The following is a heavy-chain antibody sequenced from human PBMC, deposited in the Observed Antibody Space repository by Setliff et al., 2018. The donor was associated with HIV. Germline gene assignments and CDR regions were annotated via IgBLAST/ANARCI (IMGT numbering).Heavy chain of an antibody. Sequence: PSETLSLTCTVSGGSISSGDYYWSWIRQPPGKGLEWIGNIYDSESTYYNPSLKSRVTISVDTSKNHFSLKLNSVTAADTAVYYCARAPGPYGDYSWFDPWGQGALVTVSS. V-gene: IGHV4-30-4*08. J-gene: IGHJ5*02. CDR3: ARAPGPYGDYSWFDP. CDR2: IYDSEST. CDR1: GGSISSGDYY. D-gene: IGHD4-17*01.